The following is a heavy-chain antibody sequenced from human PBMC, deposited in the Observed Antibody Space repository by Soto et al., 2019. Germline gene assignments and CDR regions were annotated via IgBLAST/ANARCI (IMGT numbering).Heavy chain of an antibody. D-gene: IGHD6-13*01. CDR3: ARRRAAGRWEWLDP. V-gene: IGHV6-1*01. Sequence: SQTLSLTCDISGDSVSSISAAWNWIRQSPSRGLEWLGRTYYRSKWYNDYAVSVRGRITINPDTSKNQVSLQLKSVTPDDTAVYYYARRRAAGRWEWLDPWGQGTQVTVSS. CDR2: TYYRSKWYN. J-gene: IGHJ5*02. CDR1: GDSVSSISAA.